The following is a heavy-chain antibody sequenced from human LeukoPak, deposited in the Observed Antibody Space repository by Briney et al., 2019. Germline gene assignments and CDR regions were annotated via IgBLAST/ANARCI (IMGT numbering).Heavy chain of an antibody. CDR2: IYTSGST. D-gene: IGHD3-10*01. Sequence: SETLSLTCTVSGGSISSGSYYWSWIPQPPGKGLEWIGSIYTSGSTNYNPSLKSRVTISVDTSKNQFSLKLSSVTAADTAVYYCAGNYYGSGSYYSEDRYWGQGTLVTVSS. CDR3: AGNYYGSGSYYSEDRY. J-gene: IGHJ4*02. V-gene: IGHV4-61*02. CDR1: GGSISSGSYY.